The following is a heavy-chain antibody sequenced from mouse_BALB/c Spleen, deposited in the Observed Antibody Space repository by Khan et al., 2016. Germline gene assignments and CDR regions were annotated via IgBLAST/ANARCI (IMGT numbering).Heavy chain of an antibody. CDR1: GFTFSSFG. CDR3: VKNYFDHTSWFPN. CDR2: ISSGSSSI. D-gene: IGHD2-4*01. Sequence: EVELVESGGGLVQPGGSRKLSCAASGFTFSSFGMHWVRQAPEKGLEWVAYISSGSSSIYYADTVTGRFTISRDNPKHTLLQQMTSIRSEDTAMYYFVKNYFDHTSWFPNWGQGTLVTVSA. J-gene: IGHJ3*01. V-gene: IGHV5-17*02.